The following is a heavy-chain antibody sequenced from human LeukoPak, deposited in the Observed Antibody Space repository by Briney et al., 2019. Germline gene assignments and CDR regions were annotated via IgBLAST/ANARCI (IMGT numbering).Heavy chain of an antibody. CDR3: ARAHPSRGYSYGPELLDY. V-gene: IGHV4-34*01. CDR1: GGSFSGYY. D-gene: IGHD5-18*01. CDR2: INHSGST. Sequence: SETLSLTCAVYGGSFSGYYWSWIRQPPGKGLEWIGEINHSGSTNYNPSLKSRVTISVDTSKNQFSLKLSSVTAADTAVYYCARAHPSRGYSYGPELLDYWGQGTLVTVSS. J-gene: IGHJ4*02.